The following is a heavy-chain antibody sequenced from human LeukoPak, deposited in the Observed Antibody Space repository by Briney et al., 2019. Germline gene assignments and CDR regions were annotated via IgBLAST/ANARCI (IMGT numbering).Heavy chain of an antibody. D-gene: IGHD3-10*01. CDR3: ARDSYYYGSGSHFDY. CDR1: GGSISSSSYY. CDR2: IYYSRST. J-gene: IGHJ4*02. Sequence: PSQTLSLTCTVSGGSISSSSYYWGWIRQPPGKGLEWIGSIYYSRSTNYNPSLKSRVTISVDTSKNQFSLKLSSVTAADTAVYYCARDSYYYGSGSHFDYWGQGTLVTVSS. V-gene: IGHV4-39*07.